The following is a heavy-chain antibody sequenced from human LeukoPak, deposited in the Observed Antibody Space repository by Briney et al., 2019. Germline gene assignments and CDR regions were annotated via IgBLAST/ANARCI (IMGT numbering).Heavy chain of an antibody. D-gene: IGHD3-22*01. V-gene: IGHV4-59*01. J-gene: IGHJ4*02. CDR2: IYYSGST. CDR3: ARVTGYMIEDYFDY. Sequence: SETLSLTCTVSGGSISSYYWSWIRQPPGKGLEWIGYIYYSGSTNYSPPLRSRVTISVDTSKNEFSLKLRSVTAADTAEYYCARVTGYMIEDYFDYWGQGTLVTVSS. CDR1: GGSISSYY.